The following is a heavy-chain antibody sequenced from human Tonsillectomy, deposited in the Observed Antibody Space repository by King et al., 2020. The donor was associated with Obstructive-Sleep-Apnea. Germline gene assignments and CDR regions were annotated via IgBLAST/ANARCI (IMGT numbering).Heavy chain of an antibody. V-gene: IGHV3-30-3*01. Sequence: VQLVESGGGVVQPGRSLRLSCAASGFTFSSYAMHWVRQAPGKGLEWGAVISYDGSNKYYADSWKGRFTISSDNSKNTLYLQMNSLRAEDTAVYYCAVKLARGYYFDYWGQGTLVTVSS. CDR1: GFTFSSYA. J-gene: IGHJ4*02. D-gene: IGHD1-1*01. CDR2: ISYDGSNK. CDR3: AVKLARGYYFDY.